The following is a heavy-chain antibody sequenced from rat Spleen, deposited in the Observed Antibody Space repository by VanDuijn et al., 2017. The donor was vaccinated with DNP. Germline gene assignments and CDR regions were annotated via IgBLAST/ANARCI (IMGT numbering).Heavy chain of an antibody. J-gene: IGHJ4*01. V-gene: IGHV5-25*01. CDR1: GFTFSDYY. Sequence: EVQLVESGGGLVQPGRSMKLSCVASGFTFSDYYMAWVRQAPTKGLEWVTSISPSGGGTYYRHSVKGRFTISRDNAKSTLYLQMDSLRSEDTATYYCATRSGSYMGAMDAWGQGTSVTVSS. CDR2: ISPSGGGT. D-gene: IGHD1-2*01. CDR3: ATRSGSYMGAMDA.